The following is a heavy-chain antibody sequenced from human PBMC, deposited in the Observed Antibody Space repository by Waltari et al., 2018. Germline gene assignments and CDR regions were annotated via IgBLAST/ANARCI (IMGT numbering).Heavy chain of an antibody. J-gene: IGHJ3*02. CDR1: GGTFSSYA. V-gene: IGHV1-69*04. CDR2: IIPILGIA. CDR3: ARLAMVVTPVGAFDI. Sequence: QVQLVQSGAEVKKPGSSVKVSCKASGGTFSSYAISWVRQAPGQGLEWMGGIIPILGIANYAQKCQGRVTMTADESTSTAYMELSSLRAEDTAVYYFARLAMVVTPVGAFDIWGQGTMVTVSS. D-gene: IGHD2-21*02.